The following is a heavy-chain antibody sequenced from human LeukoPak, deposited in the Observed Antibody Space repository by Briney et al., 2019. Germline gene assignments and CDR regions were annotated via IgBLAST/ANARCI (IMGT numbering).Heavy chain of an antibody. Sequence: PSETLSLTCTVSDGSISSGGYYWSWIRQHPGKGLEWIGYIYYSGSTYYNPSLKSRVTISVDTSKNQFSLKLSSVTAADTAVYYCASSYYYDSSGYYGDAFDIWGQGTMVTVSS. J-gene: IGHJ3*02. V-gene: IGHV4-31*03. CDR3: ASSYYYDSSGYYGDAFDI. CDR2: IYYSGST. D-gene: IGHD3-22*01. CDR1: DGSISSGGYY.